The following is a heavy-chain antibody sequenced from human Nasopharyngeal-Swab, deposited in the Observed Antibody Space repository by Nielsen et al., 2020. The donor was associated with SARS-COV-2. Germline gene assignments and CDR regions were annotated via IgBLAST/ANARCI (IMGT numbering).Heavy chain of an antibody. CDR3: AKGNYAYYYYYYMDV. J-gene: IGHJ6*03. CDR1: GFTFSSYA. V-gene: IGHV3-23*01. Sequence: GGSLRLSCAASGFTFSSYAMSWVRQAPGKGLEWVLAISGSGGSTYYADSVKGRFTISRDNSKNTLYLQMNGLRAEDTAVYYCAKGNYAYYYYYYMDVWGKGTTVTVSS. D-gene: IGHD4-11*01. CDR2: ISGSGGST.